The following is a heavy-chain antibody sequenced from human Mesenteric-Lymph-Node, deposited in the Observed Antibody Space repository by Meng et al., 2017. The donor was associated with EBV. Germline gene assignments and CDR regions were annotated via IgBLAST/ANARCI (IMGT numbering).Heavy chain of an antibody. CDR1: GGSISSNRYY. CDR2: IYDSGST. D-gene: IGHD4-17*01. J-gene: IGHJ4*01. V-gene: IGHV4-39*07. Sequence: QVQLQESGPGLVKPSEPLSLTCTVSGGSISSNRYYWGWIRQPPGRGLEWIGTIYDSGSTYYNPSLKSRLTISLDTSKNQFSLKLSSVTAADTAVYYCARVVGDSTGFEYWGHGTLGTVYS. CDR3: ARVVGDSTGFEY.